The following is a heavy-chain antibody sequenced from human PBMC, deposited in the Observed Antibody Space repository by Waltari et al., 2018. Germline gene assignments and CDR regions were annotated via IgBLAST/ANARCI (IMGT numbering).Heavy chain of an antibody. D-gene: IGHD3-22*01. J-gene: IGHJ4*02. CDR1: GFTFSSYW. V-gene: IGHV3-7*01. CDR2: IKQDGSEK. CDR3: ARDGGITMIVVFDY. Sequence: EVQLVESGGGLVQPGGSLRLSCAASGFTFSSYWMSWVRQAPGKGLEGVANIKQDGSEKYYVDSVKGRFTISRDNAKNSLYLQMNSLRAEDTAVYYCARDGGITMIVVFDYWGQGTLVTVSS.